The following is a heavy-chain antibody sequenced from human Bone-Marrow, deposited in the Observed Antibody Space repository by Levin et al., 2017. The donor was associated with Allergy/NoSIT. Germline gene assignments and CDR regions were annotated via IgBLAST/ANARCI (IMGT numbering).Heavy chain of an antibody. CDR1: GGSISSGDYY. V-gene: IGHV4-30-4*01. CDR3: AREDILTGYFLDY. J-gene: IGHJ4*02. Sequence: ASETLSLTCTVSGGSISSGDYYWSWIRQPPGKGLEWIGYIYYSGSTYYNPSLKSRVTISVDTSKNQFSLKLSSVTAADTAVYYCAREDILTGYFLDYWGQGTLVTVSS. D-gene: IGHD3-9*01. CDR2: IYYSGST.